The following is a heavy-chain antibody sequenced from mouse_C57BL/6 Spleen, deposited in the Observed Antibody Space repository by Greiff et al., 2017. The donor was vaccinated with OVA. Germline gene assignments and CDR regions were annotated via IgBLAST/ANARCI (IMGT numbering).Heavy chain of an antibody. Sequence: VKLQESGAELARPGASVKLSCKASGYTFTSYGISWVKQRTGQGLEWIGEIYPRSGNTYYNEKFKGKATLTADKSSSTAYMELRSLTSEDSAVYFCAYGSSYWYFDVWGTGTTVTVSS. D-gene: IGHD1-1*01. CDR1: GYTFTSYG. J-gene: IGHJ1*03. V-gene: IGHV1-81*01. CDR2: IYPRSGNT. CDR3: AYGSSYWYFDV.